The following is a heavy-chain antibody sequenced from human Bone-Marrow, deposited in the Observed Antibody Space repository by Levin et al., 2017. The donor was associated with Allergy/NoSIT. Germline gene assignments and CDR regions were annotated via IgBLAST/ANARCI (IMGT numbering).Heavy chain of an antibody. D-gene: IGHD1-20*01. CDR1: GFTFSSYA. Sequence: GGSLRLSCAASGFTFSSYAMHWVRQAPGKGLEWVAVISYDGSNKYYADSVKGRFTISRDNSKNTLYLQMNSLRAEDTAVYYCARDYNWNSYYYGMDVWGQGTTVTVSS. CDR2: ISYDGSNK. J-gene: IGHJ6*02. CDR3: ARDYNWNSYYYGMDV. V-gene: IGHV3-30*04.